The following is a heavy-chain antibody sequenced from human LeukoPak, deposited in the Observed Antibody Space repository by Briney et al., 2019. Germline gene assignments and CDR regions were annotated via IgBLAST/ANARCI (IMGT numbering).Heavy chain of an antibody. J-gene: IGHJ3*02. D-gene: IGHD2-2*01. CDR2: INHSGST. V-gene: IGHV4-34*01. Sequence: SETLSLTCAVCGGSFSGYYWSWIRQPPGKGLEWIGEINHSGSTNYNPSLKSRVTISVDTSKNQFSLKLSSVTAADTAVYYCARQEAIVVVLDAFDIWGQGTMVTVSS. CDR1: GGSFSGYY. CDR3: ARQEAIVVVLDAFDI.